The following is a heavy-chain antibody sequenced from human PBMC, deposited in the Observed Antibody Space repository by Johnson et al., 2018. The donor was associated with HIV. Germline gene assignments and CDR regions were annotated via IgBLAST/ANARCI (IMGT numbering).Heavy chain of an antibody. CDR2: IYNGTT. V-gene: IGHV3-23*03. J-gene: IGHJ3*02. D-gene: IGHD3-22*01. Sequence: EVQLVESGGGLVQPGGSLRLSCAASGFTFSSYAMSWVRQALGKGLEWVSLIYNGTTFYADSVTGRFTISRDNSKNTLYLQMNSLRVEDTALYYCARVRGITMIVVVKSYDAFDIWGQGTMVTVSS. CDR1: GFTFSSYA. CDR3: ARVRGITMIVVVKSYDAFDI.